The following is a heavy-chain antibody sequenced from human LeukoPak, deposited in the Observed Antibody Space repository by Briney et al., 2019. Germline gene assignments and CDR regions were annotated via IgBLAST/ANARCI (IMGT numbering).Heavy chain of an antibody. V-gene: IGHV3-49*04. Sequence: GGSLRLSCTASGFTFGDYALTWVRQAPGKGLEWLGFIRSKTYGGTTELAASVEGRFTISRDDSKSIAYLQMNSLKTDDTAVYYCTRSEYTYYYDGSGYLIDYWGQGTLVTVSS. CDR2: IRSKTYGGTT. J-gene: IGHJ4*02. CDR1: GFTFGDYA. CDR3: TRSEYTYYYDGSGYLIDY. D-gene: IGHD3-22*01.